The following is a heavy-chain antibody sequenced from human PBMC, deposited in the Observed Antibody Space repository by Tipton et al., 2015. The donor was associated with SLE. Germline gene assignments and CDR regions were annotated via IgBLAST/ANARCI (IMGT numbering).Heavy chain of an antibody. CDR2: IYYSGST. CDR3: ARDRAVAGGYYYYMDV. Sequence: TLSLTCTVSGGSISSHYWGWIRQPPGKGLEWIGSIYYSGSTNYNPSLKSRVTISVDTSKNQFSLKLSSVTAADTAVYYCARDRAVAGGYYYYMDVWGKGTTVTVSS. V-gene: IGHV4-59*11. D-gene: IGHD6-19*01. CDR1: GGSISSHY. J-gene: IGHJ6*03.